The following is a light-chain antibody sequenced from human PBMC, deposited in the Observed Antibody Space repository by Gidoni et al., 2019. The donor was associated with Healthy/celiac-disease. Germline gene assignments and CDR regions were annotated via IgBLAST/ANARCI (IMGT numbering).Light chain of an antibody. V-gene: IGKV3-15*01. Sequence: DIVMTQSPATLSVSPGERATLSCRASQSVSSNLAWYQQKPGQAPRLLIYGASTRATGIPARLSGSGSGTEFTLTISSLQSEDFAVYYCQQYNNWPRTFXQXTKLEIK. CDR2: GAS. CDR1: QSVSSN. CDR3: QQYNNWPRT. J-gene: IGKJ2*01.